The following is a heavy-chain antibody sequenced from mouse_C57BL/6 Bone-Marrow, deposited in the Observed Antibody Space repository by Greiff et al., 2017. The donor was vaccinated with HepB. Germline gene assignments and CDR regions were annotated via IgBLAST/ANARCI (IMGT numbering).Heavy chain of an antibody. CDR2: IYPGGGYT. Sequence: QVQLQQSGAELVRPGTSVKMSCKASGYTFTNYWIGWAKQRPGHGLEWIGDIYPGGGYTNYNEKFKGKATLTADKSSSTAYMQFSSLTSEDSAIYYCARIGNYPDYYAMDYWGQGTSVTVSS. V-gene: IGHV1-63*01. D-gene: IGHD2-1*01. CDR3: ARIGNYPDYYAMDY. CDR1: GYTFTNYW. J-gene: IGHJ4*01.